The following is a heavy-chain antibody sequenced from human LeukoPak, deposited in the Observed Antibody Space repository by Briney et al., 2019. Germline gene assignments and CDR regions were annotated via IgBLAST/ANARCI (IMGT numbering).Heavy chain of an antibody. CDR1: GGSISSYY. J-gene: IGHJ4*02. Sequence: SETLCLTCTVSGGSISSYYWSWIRQPPGKGLEWVGYIYYSGSTNYNPSLKSRVTISVDTSKNQFSLKLSSVTAADTAVYYCAGSEAYYFDYWGQGTLVTVSS. V-gene: IGHV4-59*01. CDR2: IYYSGST. CDR3: AGSEAYYFDY.